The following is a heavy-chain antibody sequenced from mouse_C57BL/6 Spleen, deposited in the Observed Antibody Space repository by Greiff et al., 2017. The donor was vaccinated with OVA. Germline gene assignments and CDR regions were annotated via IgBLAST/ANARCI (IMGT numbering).Heavy chain of an antibody. CDR1: GFTFSDYG. J-gene: IGHJ3*01. Sequence: EVMLVESGGGLVKPGGSLKLSCAASGFTFSDYGMHWVRQAPEKGLEWVAYISSCSSTIYYADTVKGRFTISRDDAKNTLFLQMTSLRSEDTAMYYCANDGYYLFAYWGQGTLVTVSA. D-gene: IGHD2-3*01. V-gene: IGHV5-17*01. CDR3: ANDGYYLFAY. CDR2: ISSCSSTI.